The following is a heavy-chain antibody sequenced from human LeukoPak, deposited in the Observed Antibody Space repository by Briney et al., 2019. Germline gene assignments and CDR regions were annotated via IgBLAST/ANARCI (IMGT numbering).Heavy chain of an antibody. V-gene: IGHV3-30*18. CDR2: ISYDGSNK. CDR1: GFISSMYG. Sequence: PGRSLRLSCAASGFISSMYGMHWVRQAPGKGLEWVAVISYDGSNKYYGDSVKGRFSISRDNSKNTLYLQMNSLRAEDTAVYYCGKIQHQLVVAEDLWGQGTLVTVSS. D-gene: IGHD6-13*01. J-gene: IGHJ5*02. CDR3: GKIQHQLVVAEDL.